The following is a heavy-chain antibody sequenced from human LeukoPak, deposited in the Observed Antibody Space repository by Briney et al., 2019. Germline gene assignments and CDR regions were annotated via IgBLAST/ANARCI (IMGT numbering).Heavy chain of an antibody. V-gene: IGHV4-38-2*01. J-gene: IGHJ4*02. Sequence: SETLSLTCAVSGSSVSSVYYWAWIRQPPGKGLQWIGGIYHSGTTYYNPSLKSRLTISVDTSKNQFSLRLSSVTAADTAVYYCARQNGFGGEFDYWGQGALVTVSS. D-gene: IGHD3-16*01. CDR1: GSSVSSVYY. CDR2: IYHSGTT. CDR3: ARQNGFGGEFDY.